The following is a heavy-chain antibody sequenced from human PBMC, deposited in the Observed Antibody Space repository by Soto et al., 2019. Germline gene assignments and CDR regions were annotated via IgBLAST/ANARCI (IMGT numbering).Heavy chain of an antibody. Sequence: SETLSLTCTVSGGSIRGYYWSWIRQPPGKGLEWIAYIYYSGSTNSNPSLKSRVTISVDTSKNQFSLKLSSVTAADTAVYYCARDGGNSVGFDYWGQGTLVTVSS. CDR2: IYYSGST. V-gene: IGHV4-59*12. CDR3: ARDGGNSVGFDY. CDR1: GGSIRGYY. D-gene: IGHD2-21*02. J-gene: IGHJ4*02.